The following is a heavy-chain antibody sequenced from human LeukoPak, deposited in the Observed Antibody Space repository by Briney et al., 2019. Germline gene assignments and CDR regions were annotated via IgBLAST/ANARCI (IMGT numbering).Heavy chain of an antibody. J-gene: IGHJ4*02. Sequence: GGSLRLSCAASGFTFSSYGMHWVRQAPGKGLEWVAVISYDGSNKYYADSVKGRFTISRDNSKNTLYLQMNSLRAEDTAVYYCATDRATQYFDYWGQGTLVSVPS. CDR3: ATDRATQYFDY. CDR1: GFTFSSYG. V-gene: IGHV3-30*03. D-gene: IGHD2-15*01. CDR2: ISYDGSNK.